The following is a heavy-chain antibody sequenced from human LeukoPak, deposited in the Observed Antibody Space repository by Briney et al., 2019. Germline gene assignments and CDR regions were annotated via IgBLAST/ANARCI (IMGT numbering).Heavy chain of an antibody. CDR1: GYSFTSYW. J-gene: IGHJ4*02. CDR2: IYPGDSDT. CDR3: ARQMRKGSSWLHLPDPFDY. D-gene: IGHD6-13*01. V-gene: IGHV5-51*01. Sequence: GESLKISCKGSGYSFTSYWIGWVRQMPGKGLEWMGIIYPGDSDTRYSPSFQGQVTISADKSISTAYLQWSSLKASDTAMYYCARQMRKGSSWLHLPDPFDYWGQGTLVTVSS.